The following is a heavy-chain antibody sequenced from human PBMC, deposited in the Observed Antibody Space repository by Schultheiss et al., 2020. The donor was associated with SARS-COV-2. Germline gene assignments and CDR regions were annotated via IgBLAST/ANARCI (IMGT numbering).Heavy chain of an antibody. Sequence: SETLSLTCTVSGGSVSSGSYYWSWIRQPPGKGLEWIGYIYYSRSTNYNPSLKSRVTISVDTSKNQFSLKLSSVTAADTAVYYCARDLSGVVVSQPAYWGQGTLVTVSS. CDR3: ARDLSGVVVSQPAY. CDR2: IYYSRST. D-gene: IGHD2-2*01. CDR1: GGSVSSGSYY. V-gene: IGHV4-61*01. J-gene: IGHJ4*02.